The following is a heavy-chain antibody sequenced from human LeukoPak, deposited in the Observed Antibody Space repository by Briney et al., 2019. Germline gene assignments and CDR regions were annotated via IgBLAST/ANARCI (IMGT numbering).Heavy chain of an antibody. CDR1: GDSVSSNSAA. Sequence: SQTLSLTCAIFGDSVSSNSAAWNWIRQSPSRGLEWLGRTYYRSKWYNDYAVSVKSRITINPDTSKNQFSLQLNSVTPEDTAVYYCARDPRTPTYSSGWPGFDYWSQGTLVTVSS. J-gene: IGHJ4*02. CDR2: TYYRSKWYN. CDR3: ARDPRTPTYSSGWPGFDY. D-gene: IGHD6-19*01. V-gene: IGHV6-1*01.